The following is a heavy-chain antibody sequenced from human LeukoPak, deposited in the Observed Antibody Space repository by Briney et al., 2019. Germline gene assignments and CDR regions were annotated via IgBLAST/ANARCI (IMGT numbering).Heavy chain of an antibody. CDR2: IYYSGST. J-gene: IGHJ4*02. Sequence: PSETLSLTCTVSGGSISSYYWSWIRHPPGRGLEWIGYIYYSGSTNYNPSLKSRVTISVDTSKNQFSLKLSSVTAADTAVYYCAIWASGSYYDYWGQGTLVTVSS. CDR3: AIWASGSYYDY. CDR1: GGSISSYY. V-gene: IGHV4-59*01. D-gene: IGHD1-26*01.